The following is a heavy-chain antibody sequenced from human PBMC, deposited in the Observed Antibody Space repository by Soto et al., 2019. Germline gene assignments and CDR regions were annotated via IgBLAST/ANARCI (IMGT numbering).Heavy chain of an antibody. Sequence: QVQLVESGGGVVQPGRSLRLSCAASGFTFSSYGMHWVGQAPGKGLEWVAVIWYDGSNKYYADSVKGRFTISRDNSKNTLYLQMNSLRAEDTAVYYCARESTGSYISWFDPWGQGTLVTVSS. CDR2: IWYDGSNK. V-gene: IGHV3-33*01. D-gene: IGHD3-10*01. J-gene: IGHJ5*02. CDR1: GFTFSSYG. CDR3: ARESTGSYISWFDP.